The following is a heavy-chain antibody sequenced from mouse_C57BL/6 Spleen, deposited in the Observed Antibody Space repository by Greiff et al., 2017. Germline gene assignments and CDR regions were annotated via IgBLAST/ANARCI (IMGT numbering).Heavy chain of an antibody. V-gene: IGHV1-80*01. Sequence: QVQLKESGAELVQPGASVKISCKASGYAFSSYWMNWVKPRPGKGLEWIGQIYPGDGDTNYNGKFKGKATLTADKSSSTAYMQLSSLTSEDSAVYFGARKEIYYGNYDYCDYWGQGTTLTVSS. CDR2: IYPGDGDT. CDR1: GYAFSSYW. CDR3: ARKEIYYGNYDYCDY. D-gene: IGHD2-1*01. J-gene: IGHJ2*01.